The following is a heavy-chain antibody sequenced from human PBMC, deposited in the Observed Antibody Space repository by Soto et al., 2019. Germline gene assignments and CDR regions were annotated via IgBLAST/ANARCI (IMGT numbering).Heavy chain of an antibody. J-gene: IGHJ4*02. V-gene: IGHV3-53*04. Sequence: EVQLVESGGGLVQPGGSLRLSCAASGITVSSNYMNWVRQAPGKGLEWVSATYSGGTTYYADSVRGRFTISRANSKNTLYLQINSLRVEDTAMYYCASGYDWDLLFDYWGQGALVTVSS. D-gene: IGHD5-12*01. CDR1: GITVSSNY. CDR3: ASGYDWDLLFDY. CDR2: TYSGGTT.